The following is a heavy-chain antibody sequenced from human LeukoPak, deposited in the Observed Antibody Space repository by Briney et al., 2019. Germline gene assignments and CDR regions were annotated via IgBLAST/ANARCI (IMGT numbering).Heavy chain of an antibody. V-gene: IGHV3-43*01. D-gene: IGHD2-15*01. J-gene: IGHJ5*02. CDR2: ISWDGGST. Sequence: PGGSLRLSCAASGFTFDDYTMHWVRQAPGKGLEWVSLISWDGGSTYYADSVKGRFTISRDNSKNSLYLQMNSLRTEDTALYYCAKGRPGCSGGSCYFAWFDPWGQGTLVTVSS. CDR3: AKGRPGCSGGSCYFAWFDP. CDR1: GFTFDDYT.